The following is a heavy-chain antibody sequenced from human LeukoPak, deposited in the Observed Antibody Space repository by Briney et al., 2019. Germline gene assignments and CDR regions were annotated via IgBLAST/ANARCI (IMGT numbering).Heavy chain of an antibody. CDR2: IGSKANSYAT. D-gene: IGHD6-19*01. CDR1: GFTFSGSA. V-gene: IGHV3-73*01. J-gene: IGHJ4*02. CDR3: ASSSGRSGPDY. Sequence: GGSLRLSCAASGFTFSGSAMHWVRQASGKGLEWVGRIGSKANSYATAYAASVKGRFTVSRDDSTKTAYLQMSSLKSEDTAVYYCASSSGRSGPDYWGQGTLVTVSS.